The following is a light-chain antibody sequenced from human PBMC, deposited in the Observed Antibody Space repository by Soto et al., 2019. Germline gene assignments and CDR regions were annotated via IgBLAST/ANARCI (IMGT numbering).Light chain of an antibody. CDR1: GSNIGNNY. V-gene: IGLV1-51*02. CDR3: GTWQSSLSAWV. CDR2: ENN. J-gene: IGLJ2*01. Sequence: QSVLTQPPSVSAAPGQKVTISCSGSGSNIGNNYVSWYQHLPGTAPKLLIYENNKRPSGIPDRFSGSKSGTSATLGITGLQTGDEAEYYCGTWQSSLSAWVFGGGTQLTVL.